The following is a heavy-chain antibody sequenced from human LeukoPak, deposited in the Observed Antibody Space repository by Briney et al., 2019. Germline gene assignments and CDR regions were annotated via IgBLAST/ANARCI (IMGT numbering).Heavy chain of an antibody. CDR2: ISAYNANT. CDR3: AGARYGDYGFDY. CDR1: GYTFTTYG. D-gene: IGHD4-17*01. V-gene: IGHV1-18*01. Sequence: ASVKVSYKASGYTFTTYGISWVRQAPGQGLEWMGWISAYNANTNYAQKLQDRVTMTTDTSTSTAYMELRSLRSDDTAVYYCAGARYGDYGFDYWGQGTLVTVSS. J-gene: IGHJ4*02.